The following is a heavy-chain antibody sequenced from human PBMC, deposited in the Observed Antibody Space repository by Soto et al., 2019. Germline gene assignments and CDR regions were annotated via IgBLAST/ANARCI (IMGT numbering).Heavy chain of an antibody. V-gene: IGHV1-24*01. CDR1: GYTLTELS. Sequence: ASVKVSCKVSGYTLTELSMHWVRQAPGKGLEWTGGFDPEDGETIYAQKFQGRVTMTEDTSTDTAYMELSSLRSEDTAVYYCVRGRYFDWLLSRPYYSHGMDVWGQGTTVTVSS. J-gene: IGHJ6*02. D-gene: IGHD3-9*01. CDR2: FDPEDGET. CDR3: VRGRYFDWLLSRPYYSHGMDV.